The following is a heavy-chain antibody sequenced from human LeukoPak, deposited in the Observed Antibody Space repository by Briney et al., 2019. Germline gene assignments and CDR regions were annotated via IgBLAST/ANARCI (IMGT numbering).Heavy chain of an antibody. CDR2: IIPIFGTA. CDR1: GGTFSSYA. D-gene: IGHD6-19*01. J-gene: IGHJ4*02. V-gene: IGHV1-69*01. CDR3: AARRGKYSSGWYNVDY. Sequence: SVKVSCKASGGTFSSYAISWVRQAPGQGLEWMGGIIPIFGTANYAQKFQGRVTITADESTSTAYMELSSLRSEDTAVYYYAARRGKYSSGWYNVDYWGQGTLVTVSS.